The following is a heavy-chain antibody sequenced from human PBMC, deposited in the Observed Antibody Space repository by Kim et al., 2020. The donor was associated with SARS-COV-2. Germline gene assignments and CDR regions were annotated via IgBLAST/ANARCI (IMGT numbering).Heavy chain of an antibody. D-gene: IGHD2-2*03. CDR2: T. V-gene: IGHV3-66*01. CDR3: ARGAQGWIRDV. J-gene: IGHJ4*02. Sequence: TYYADSGKGRFTISRDNSKNTLYLQMNSLRAEDTAVYYCARGAQGWIRDVWGQGTRVTVSS.